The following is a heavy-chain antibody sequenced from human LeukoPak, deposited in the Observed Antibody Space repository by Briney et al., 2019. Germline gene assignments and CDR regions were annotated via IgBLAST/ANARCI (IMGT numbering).Heavy chain of an antibody. CDR2: IKQDGSEK. V-gene: IGHV3-7*01. CDR3: ARSYSSGWLSAFDI. D-gene: IGHD6-19*01. CDR1: GFTFSSYW. Sequence: GGSLRLSCAASGFTFSSYWMSWVRQAPGKGLEWVANIKQDGSEKYYVDSVKGRFTISRDNAKNSLYLQTNSLRAEDTAVYYCARSYSSGWLSAFDIWGQGTMVTVSS. J-gene: IGHJ3*02.